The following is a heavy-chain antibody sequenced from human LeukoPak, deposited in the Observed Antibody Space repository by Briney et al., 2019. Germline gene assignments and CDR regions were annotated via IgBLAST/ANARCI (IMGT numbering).Heavy chain of an antibody. V-gene: IGHV3-74*01. CDR2: INSDGINT. J-gene: IGHJ4*02. Sequence: GGSLRLSCAASGFTFSNYWMHWVRQAPGKGLVWVSRINSDGINTSYADSVKGRFTISRDNAKNTLYLQMNSLRAEDTAVYYCAKDYYYDSSGYYYYFDYWGQGTLVTVSS. D-gene: IGHD3-22*01. CDR1: GFTFSNYW. CDR3: AKDYYYDSSGYYYYFDY.